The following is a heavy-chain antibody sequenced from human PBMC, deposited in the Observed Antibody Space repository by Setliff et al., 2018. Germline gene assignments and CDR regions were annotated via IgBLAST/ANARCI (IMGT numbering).Heavy chain of an antibody. Sequence: LSLTCSVSGGSISPYFWSWIRQPPGKGLEWIGYIYHNGNTNFNPSLKTRVTMSVDTSKNQFALNLTSVTAADTAVYYCVRDRTAYSYGLDVWGQGTTVTVSS. CDR2: IYHNGNT. CDR3: VRDRTAYSYGLDV. CDR1: GGSISPYF. D-gene: IGHD5-18*01. J-gene: IGHJ6*02. V-gene: IGHV4-59*01.